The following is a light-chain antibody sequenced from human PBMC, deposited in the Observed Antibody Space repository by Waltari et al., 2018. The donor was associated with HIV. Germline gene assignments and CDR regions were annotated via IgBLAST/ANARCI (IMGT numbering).Light chain of an antibody. CDR3: QQYDSYPLT. CDR1: QSISRW. V-gene: IGKV1-5*03. J-gene: IGKJ4*01. Sequence: DIQMTQSPSTLSASVRDRVTITSRASQSISRWLAWHQQKPGKAPKLLISEASSVENGVPSRFSGSGSGTEFTLTISSLQSDDFATYYCQQYDSYPLTFGGGTKVEIK. CDR2: EAS.